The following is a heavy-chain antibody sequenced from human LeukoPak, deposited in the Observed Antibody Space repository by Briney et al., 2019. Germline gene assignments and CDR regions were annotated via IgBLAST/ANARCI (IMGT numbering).Heavy chain of an antibody. J-gene: IGHJ6*02. CDR2: INHSGST. Sequence: SETLSPTCAVYGGSFSGYYWSWIRQPPGKGLEWIGEINHSGSTNYNPSLKSRVTISVDTSKNQFSLKLSSVTAADTAVYYCARGDIVVVPAAMYYYYYGMDVWGQGTTVTVSS. D-gene: IGHD2-2*01. V-gene: IGHV4-34*01. CDR3: ARGDIVVVPAAMYYYYYGMDV. CDR1: GGSFSGYY.